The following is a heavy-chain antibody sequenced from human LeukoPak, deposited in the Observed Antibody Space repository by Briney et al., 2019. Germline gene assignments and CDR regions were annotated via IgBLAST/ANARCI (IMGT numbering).Heavy chain of an antibody. J-gene: IGHJ4*02. Sequence: GGSLSLFCAVSGHPLNLYEMNCARRAPGKGLEWVAYITSSGSDIYYADSVRGRFSISRDNANNSLYLQMNSLRAEETAVYFCTRDLRWERGYWGQRTLVIVSS. CDR2: ITSSGSDI. V-gene: IGHV3-48*03. CDR3: TRDLRWERGY. CDR1: GHPLNLYE. D-gene: IGHD1-26*01.